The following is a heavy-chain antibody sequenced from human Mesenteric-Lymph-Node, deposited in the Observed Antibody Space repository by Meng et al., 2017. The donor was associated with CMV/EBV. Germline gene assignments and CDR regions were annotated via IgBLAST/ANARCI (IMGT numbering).Heavy chain of an antibody. CDR3: ARENPGLDS. CDR2: MNRDGSDR. CDR1: GYSISSGYY. V-gene: IGHV3-7*01. Sequence: GGSLRLSCTVSGYSISSGYYWGWIRQPPGKGLEWVANMNRDGSDRNYVDSVKGRFTISRDSAKNSLYLDLNSLRAEDTAVYYCARENPGLDSWGQGALVTVSS. J-gene: IGHJ5*01.